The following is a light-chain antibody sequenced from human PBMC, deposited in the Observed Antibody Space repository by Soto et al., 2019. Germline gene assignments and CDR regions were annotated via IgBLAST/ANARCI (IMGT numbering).Light chain of an antibody. CDR2: ETS. V-gene: IGKV3D-20*02. CDR3: QQRSNWPPSWT. Sequence: IVLSQSPDTLSVSPGERVTLSCRGSQTFTSGHLAWYQQRPGQAPRLLIYETSTRAAGIPDRFSASASGTDFTLTISSLEPEDFAVYYCQQRSNWPPSWTFGQGTKVDIK. CDR1: QTFTSGH. J-gene: IGKJ1*01.